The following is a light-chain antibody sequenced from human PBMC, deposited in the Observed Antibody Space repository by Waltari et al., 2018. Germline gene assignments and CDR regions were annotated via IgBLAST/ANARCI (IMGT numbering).Light chain of an antibody. CDR1: QSVSSH. CDR2: DAS. J-gene: IGKJ5*01. V-gene: IGKV3-11*01. CDR3: QQRTNWPLIT. Sequence: TQSPATLSLSPGERATLSCRASQSVSSHLAWYQQKPGQAPRLLIFDASNRATGIPARFSGSGSGTDFTLSITSLEPEDFAIYYCQQRTNWPLITFGPGTRLEIK.